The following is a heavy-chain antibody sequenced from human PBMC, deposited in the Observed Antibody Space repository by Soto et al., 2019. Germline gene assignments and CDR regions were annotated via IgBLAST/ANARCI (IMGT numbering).Heavy chain of an antibody. CDR2: ISDNGANT. J-gene: IGHJ4*02. CDR1: GFTFSNYA. V-gene: IGHV3-23*01. CDR3: ARAIGADFFDY. Sequence: LRLSCIASGFTFSNYAMSWVRQAPGKGLEWVSTISDNGANTFIGDSMKDHFDISRDNSKNTVFLHLSTVRAEDTAIYYCARAIGADFFDYWGQGTPVTVSS. D-gene: IGHD6-25*01.